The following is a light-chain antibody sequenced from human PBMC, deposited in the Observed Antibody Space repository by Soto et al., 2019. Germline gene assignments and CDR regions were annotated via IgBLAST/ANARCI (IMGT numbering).Light chain of an antibody. Sequence: QSVLTQPPSASGSPGQSVAISCTGTSSDVGGYNYVSWYQQHPGKAPKLMIDEVTKRPSGVPDRFSGSKSGNTASLTVSGRQAEDEADYYCSSYGGKNNLVFGGGTKLTVL. CDR2: EVT. J-gene: IGLJ2*01. CDR3: SSYGGKNNLV. V-gene: IGLV2-8*01. CDR1: SSDVGGYNY.